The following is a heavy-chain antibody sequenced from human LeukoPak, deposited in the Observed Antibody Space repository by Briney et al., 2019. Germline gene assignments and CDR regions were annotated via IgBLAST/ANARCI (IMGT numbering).Heavy chain of an antibody. CDR2: INTEGSST. V-gene: IGHV3-74*01. J-gene: IGHJ4*02. CDR1: GFTFSSYW. CDR3: ARVRGYDTSDYDY. D-gene: IGHD3-22*01. Sequence: GGSLRLSCAASGFTFSSYWMHWVRQAPGKGRVWVSRINTEGSSTNYADSVKGRLSISRDNAKNTLYLQMNSLRAEDTAVYYCARVRGYDTSDYDYWGQGTLVTVSS.